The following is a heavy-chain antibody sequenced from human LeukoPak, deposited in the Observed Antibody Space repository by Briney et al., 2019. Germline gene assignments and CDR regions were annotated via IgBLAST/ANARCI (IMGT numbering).Heavy chain of an antibody. CDR3: ARGVVTIFGVVTTFDY. V-gene: IGHV4-59*12. CDR2: IYYSGST. D-gene: IGHD3-3*01. CDR1: GGSISSYY. J-gene: IGHJ4*02. Sequence: PSETLSLTCTVSGGSISSYYWSWIRQPPGKGLEWIGYIYYSGSTNYNPSLKSRVTISVDTSKNQFSLKLSSVTAADTAVYYCARGVVTIFGVVTTFDYWGQGTLVTVSS.